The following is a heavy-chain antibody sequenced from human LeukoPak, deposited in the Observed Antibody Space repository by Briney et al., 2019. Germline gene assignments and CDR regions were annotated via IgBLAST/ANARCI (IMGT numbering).Heavy chain of an antibody. CDR1: GGSFSGYY. V-gene: IGHV4-34*01. CDR3: ARGRGYSSGWYSY. CDR2: INHSGST. D-gene: IGHD6-19*01. Sequence: PSETLSLTCAVYGGSFSGYYWSWIRQPPGKGLEWIGEINHSGSTNYNPSLKSRVTISVHTSKNQFSLKLSSVTAADTAVYYCARGRGYSSGWYSYWGQGTLVTVSS. J-gene: IGHJ4*02.